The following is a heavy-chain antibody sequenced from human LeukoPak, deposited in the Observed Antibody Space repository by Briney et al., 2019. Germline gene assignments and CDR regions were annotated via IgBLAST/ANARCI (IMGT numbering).Heavy chain of an antibody. CDR3: ARGDGRGRSDGAT. CDR1: GFSFSNHW. D-gene: IGHD5-18*01. Sequence: PGESLRLSCGASGFSFSNHWMGWVRQAPENGLEWVAIMNQHGNDKYHLDSVKGRFTISRDNAKNTLYLQMNSLIVEDTAVYYCARGDGRGRSDGATWGPGTLVTVSS. J-gene: IGHJ4*02. CDR2: MNQHGNDK. V-gene: IGHV3-7*01.